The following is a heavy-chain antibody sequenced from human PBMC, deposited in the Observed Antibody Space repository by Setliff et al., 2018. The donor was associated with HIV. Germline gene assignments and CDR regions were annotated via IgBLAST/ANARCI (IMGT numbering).Heavy chain of an antibody. Sequence: ASVKVSCKTSGYTFTSYDINWVRQATGQGLEWMGWMNPNSGNRGYAQKFQGRVTISRNTSISTAYMELSGLRSEDTAVYYCARGRGRYYDRFPQSTPAPSLGAGGPNSTNYY. CDR2: MNPNSGNR. J-gene: IGHJ6*01. V-gene: IGHV1-8*03. CDR3: ARGRGRYYDRFPQSTPAPSLGAGGPNSTNYY. D-gene: IGHD3-22*01. CDR1: GYTFTSYD.